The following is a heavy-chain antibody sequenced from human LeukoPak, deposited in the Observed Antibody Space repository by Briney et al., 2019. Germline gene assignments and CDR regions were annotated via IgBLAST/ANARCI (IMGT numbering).Heavy chain of an antibody. CDR2: IYYSGRT. D-gene: IGHD6-19*01. V-gene: IGHV4-59*08. CDR3: ARRRAVAATGAFDI. CDR1: GGSISSYY. J-gene: IGHJ3*02. Sequence: SQTLSLTCTVSGGSISSYYWSWIRQPPGKGLEWIGYIYYSGRTNYNPSLKSRVTISVDTSKNQFSLKLSSVTAADTAVYYCARRRAVAATGAFDIWGQGTMVTVSS.